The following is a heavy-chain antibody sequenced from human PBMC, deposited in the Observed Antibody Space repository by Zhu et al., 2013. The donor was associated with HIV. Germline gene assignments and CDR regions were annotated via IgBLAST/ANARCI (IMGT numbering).Heavy chain of an antibody. J-gene: IGHJ4*02. CDR1: GYAFTGYY. CDR3: ARGSHVATIMAFGY. CDR2: INPNSGGT. Sequence: QLVQSGAEVKKPGASIKVSCKTSGYAFTGYYMHWVRQAPGQGLEWMGRINPNSGGTIYAQKFQGRVTMTRGTSISTAYMELTRLTSDDTAVYYCARGSHVATIMAFGYWGQGTLVTVSS. V-gene: IGHV1-2*06. D-gene: IGHD5-12*01.